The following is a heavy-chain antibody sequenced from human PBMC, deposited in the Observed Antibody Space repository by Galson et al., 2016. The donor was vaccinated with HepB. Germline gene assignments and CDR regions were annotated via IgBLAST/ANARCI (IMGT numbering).Heavy chain of an antibody. CDR2: IYHSGST. V-gene: IGHV4-59*11. CDR3: VRYCDSTSCNALDAFDL. D-gene: IGHD2-2*01. Sequence: SETLSLTCNVSGGSISSHYWSWIRQPPGKGLEWIGYIYHSGSTNYNPSLKSRVTISLDTSKNQFSLRLNSVTAADTAIYYCVRYCDSTSCNALDAFDLWGPGTMVIVSS. CDR1: GGSISSHY. J-gene: IGHJ3*01.